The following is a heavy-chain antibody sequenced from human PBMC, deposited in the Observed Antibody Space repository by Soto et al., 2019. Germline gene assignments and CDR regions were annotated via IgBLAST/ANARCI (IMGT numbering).Heavy chain of an antibody. D-gene: IGHD3-9*01. J-gene: IGHJ6*02. CDR3: ARDAYYDILTGYFYGMDV. Sequence: KPSETLSLTCTVSGGSISSYYWSWIRQPPGKGLEWIGYIYYSGSTNYNPSLKSRVTISVDTSKNQFSLKLSSVTAADTAVYYCARDAYYDILTGYFYGMDVWGQGTTVTVSS. CDR2: IYYSGST. V-gene: IGHV4-59*01. CDR1: GGSISSYY.